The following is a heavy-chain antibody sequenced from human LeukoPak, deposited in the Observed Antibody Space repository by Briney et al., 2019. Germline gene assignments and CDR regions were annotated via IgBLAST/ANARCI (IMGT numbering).Heavy chain of an antibody. J-gene: IGHJ5*01. CDR3: ARDPYAPPSSDLQRFDS. CDR1: GYIFTNYA. V-gene: IGHV7-4-1*02. CDR2: VTTSTGNP. D-gene: IGHD6-19*01. Sequence: ASVKVSCKASGYIFTNYAINWMRQAPGQGLEWMGWVTTSTGNPTYAQGFTGRFVFSSDTSVSTAYLQISSLRAEDTAVYYCARDPYAPPSSDLQRFDSWGQGTLVTVSS.